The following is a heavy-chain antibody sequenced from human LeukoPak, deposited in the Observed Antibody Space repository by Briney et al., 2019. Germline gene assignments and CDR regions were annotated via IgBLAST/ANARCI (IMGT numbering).Heavy chain of an antibody. CDR1: GGSISSSSYY. CDR3: ARQTWGGTYHPYYFDS. CDR2: IYYSGSI. Sequence: SEALSLTCTVSGGSISSSSYYWGWIRQPPGKGLEWIGSIYYSGSIYYNPSFKSRVTISVDTSKNQFSLKPNSVTAADTAVYCCARQTWGGTYHPYYFDSWGQGILVTVSS. J-gene: IGHJ4*02. D-gene: IGHD1-26*01. V-gene: IGHV4-39*01.